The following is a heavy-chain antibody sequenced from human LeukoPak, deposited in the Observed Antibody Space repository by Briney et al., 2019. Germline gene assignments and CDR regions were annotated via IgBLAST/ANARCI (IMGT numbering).Heavy chain of an antibody. J-gene: IGHJ6*02. CDR1: GGSISSYY. V-gene: IGHV4-59*08. Sequence: SETLSLTCTVSGGSISSYYWSWIRQPPGKGLEWIGYIYYSGSTNYNPSLKSRVTISVDTSKNQFSLRLSSVTAADTAVYYCARRPYYYGSGYDGMDVWGQGTLVTVSS. CDR3: ARRPYYYGSGYDGMDV. D-gene: IGHD3-10*01. CDR2: IYYSGST.